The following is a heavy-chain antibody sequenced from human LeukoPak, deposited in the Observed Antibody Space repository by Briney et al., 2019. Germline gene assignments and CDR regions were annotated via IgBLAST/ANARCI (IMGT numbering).Heavy chain of an antibody. J-gene: IGHJ4*02. CDR2: INHSGGT. CDR1: GGSFSGYY. CDR3: ARDSVVVPGGIDY. D-gene: IGHD2-15*01. V-gene: IGHV4-34*01. Sequence: SETLSLTCAVYGGSFSGYYWSWIRQPPGKGLEWIGEINHSGGTNYNPSLKSRVTISVDTSKNQFSLKLSSVTAADTAVYYCARDSVVVPGGIDYWGQGTLVTVSS.